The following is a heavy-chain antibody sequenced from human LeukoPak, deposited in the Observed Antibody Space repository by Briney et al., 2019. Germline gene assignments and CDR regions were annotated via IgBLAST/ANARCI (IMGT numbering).Heavy chain of an antibody. Sequence: GGSLRLSCAASGFTFSSYSMNWVRQAPGKGLVWVSSISSSSSYIYYADSVKGRFTISRDNAKNSLYLQMNSLRAEDTAVYYCERTAYDILTGYSPSWGQGTLVTVSS. CDR1: GFTFSSYS. J-gene: IGHJ5*02. D-gene: IGHD3-9*01. V-gene: IGHV3-21*01. CDR2: ISSSSSYI. CDR3: ERTAYDILTGYSPS.